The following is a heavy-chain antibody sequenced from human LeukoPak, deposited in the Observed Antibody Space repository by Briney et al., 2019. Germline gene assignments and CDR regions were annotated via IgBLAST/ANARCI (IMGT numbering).Heavy chain of an antibody. CDR1: GFTFSSYS. J-gene: IGHJ4*02. CDR2: ISCSSSTI. D-gene: IGHD6-13*01. V-gene: IGHV3-48*01. CDR3: ARDHDSSSCPYFDY. Sequence: GGSLRLSCAASGFTFSSYSMNWVRQAPGKGLEWVSYISCSSSTIYYADSVKGRFTISRDNAKNSLYLQMNSLRAEDTAVYYCARDHDSSSCPYFDYWGQGTLVTVSS.